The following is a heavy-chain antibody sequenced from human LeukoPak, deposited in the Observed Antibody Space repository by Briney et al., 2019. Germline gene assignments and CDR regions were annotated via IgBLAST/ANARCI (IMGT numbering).Heavy chain of an antibody. Sequence: PGGSPRLSCAASGFTFNSYWMSWVRQAPGKGLEWVANVQQDGSEKYYVDSVKGRFTISRDNARNSLYLQMSSLRAEDTAVYYCATTLNIATAAYFWGQGTLVTVSS. CDR1: GFTFNSYW. D-gene: IGHD6-13*01. J-gene: IGHJ4*02. V-gene: IGHV3-7*01. CDR3: ATTLNIATAAYF. CDR2: VQQDGSEK.